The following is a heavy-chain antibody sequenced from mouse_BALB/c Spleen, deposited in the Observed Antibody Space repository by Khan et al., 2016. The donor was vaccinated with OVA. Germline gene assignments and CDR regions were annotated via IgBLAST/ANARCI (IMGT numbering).Heavy chain of an antibody. D-gene: IGHD1-1*02. V-gene: IGHV9-3-1*01. CDR2: INTSPGEP. J-gene: IGHJ1*01. CDR3: ASGGYWYFDV. Sequence: QIQLVQSGPEVKKPGETVKISCKASGYSFTNYGMNWVRQAPGKGLKWMGWINTSPGEPTYADDFKGRFAFSLETSASTAYLQINNLKNEDTATYFCASGGYWYFDVWGAGTTVTVSS. CDR1: GYSFTNYG.